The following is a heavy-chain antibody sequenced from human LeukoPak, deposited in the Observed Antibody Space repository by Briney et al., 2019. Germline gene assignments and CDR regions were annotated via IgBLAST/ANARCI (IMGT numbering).Heavy chain of an antibody. J-gene: IGHJ4*02. D-gene: IGHD1-26*01. CDR1: GVTFGTYS. CDR3: ARVAVGATHLDY. V-gene: IGHV3-48*02. CDR2: ISSSSGTI. Sequence: GGSLRLSCAASGVTFGTYSMNWVRQAPGKGLEWGSYISSSSGTIYYADSVKGRFTISRDNAKNSLYLQMNSLRDEDTAVYFCARVAVGATHLDYWGQGTLVTVSS.